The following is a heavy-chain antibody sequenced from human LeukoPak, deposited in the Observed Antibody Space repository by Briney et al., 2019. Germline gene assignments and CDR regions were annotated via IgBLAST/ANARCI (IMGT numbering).Heavy chain of an antibody. J-gene: IGHJ4*02. CDR2: VHFTGST. D-gene: IGHD1-26*01. CDR3: ATLGLLRGAGFNLATHFDF. CDR1: GVSISNNYYY. Sequence: SETLSLTSTVSGVSISNNYYYWAWIRQPPGEGLEMIGYVHFTGSTFYNSSLKSRVTISADTSQNQFTLSLTSVTAADTAVYYCATLGLLRGAGFNLATHFDFWGQGTLVTVSS. V-gene: IGHV4-39*01.